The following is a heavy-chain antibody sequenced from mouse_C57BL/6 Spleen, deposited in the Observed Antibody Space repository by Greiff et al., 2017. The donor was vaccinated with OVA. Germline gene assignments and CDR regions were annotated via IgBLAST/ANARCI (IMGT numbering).Heavy chain of an antibody. V-gene: IGHV2-2*01. Sequence: VQLKESGPGLVQPSQSLSITCTVSGFSLTSYGVHWVRQSPGKGLEWLGVIWSGGSTDYNAAFISRLSISKDNSKSQVFFKMNSLQADDTAIYYCARKYYGNYGWFAYWGQGTLVTVSA. CDR1: GFSLTSYG. CDR3: ARKYYGNYGWFAY. CDR2: IWSGGST. D-gene: IGHD2-1*01. J-gene: IGHJ3*01.